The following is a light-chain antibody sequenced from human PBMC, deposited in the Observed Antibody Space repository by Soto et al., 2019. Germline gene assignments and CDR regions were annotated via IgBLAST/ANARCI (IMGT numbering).Light chain of an antibody. J-gene: IGKJ4*01. CDR2: AAS. CDR3: QQYSTYQLT. V-gene: IGKV1-8*01. Sequence: AIRMTQSPSSLSASTGDRVTITCRASQAISSYLAWYQQKPGKAPKLLIYAASTLQSGVPSRFSGSGSGTDFTLTISCLQSEDFETYYCQQYSTYQLTFGGGTKVNI. CDR1: QAISSY.